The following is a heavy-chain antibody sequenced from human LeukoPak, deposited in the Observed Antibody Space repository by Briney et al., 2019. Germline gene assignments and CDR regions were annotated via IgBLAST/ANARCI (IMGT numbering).Heavy chain of an antibody. D-gene: IGHD3-16*01. V-gene: IGHV3-7*01. CDR1: GFTFNTYW. CDR3: IRGGFSLEY. CDR2: IKEDGTEK. J-gene: IGHJ4*02. Sequence: GGSLRLSCAASGFTFNTYWMSWVRQAPGKGLEWVANIKEDGTEKYYVDSVKGRFTISRDNAERSMHLQMNSLRAEDTAVYYCIRGGFSLEYWGQETLVTVSS.